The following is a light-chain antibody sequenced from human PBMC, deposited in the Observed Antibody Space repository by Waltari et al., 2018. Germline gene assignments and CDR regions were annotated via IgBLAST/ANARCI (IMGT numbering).Light chain of an antibody. CDR2: AAS. J-gene: IGKJ1*01. CDR1: QSVGRT. CDR3: QHYVRLPVT. V-gene: IGKV3-20*01. Sequence: EIVLTPSPGTLSLSPGERATLSCWASQSVGRTLAWYQQRPGQAPRLLIYAASSRAAGIPDRFSGSGSGTDFSLTISRLEPEDFAVYYCQHYVRLPVTFGQGTKVEIK.